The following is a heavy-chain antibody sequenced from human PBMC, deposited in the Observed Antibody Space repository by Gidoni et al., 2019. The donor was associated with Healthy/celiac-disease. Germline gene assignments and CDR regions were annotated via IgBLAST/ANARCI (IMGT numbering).Heavy chain of an antibody. V-gene: IGHV2-70*01. CDR3: ARGDLAAAGTWFDP. D-gene: IGHD6-13*01. Sequence: QVTLRESGPALVKPTQTLTLTCTFSGFSLCTSGMCVSWIRQPPGKALEWLALIDWDDDKYYSTSLKTRLTISKDTSKNQVVLTMTNMDPVDTATYYCARGDLAAAGTWFDPWGQGTLVTVSS. J-gene: IGHJ5*02. CDR2: IDWDDDK. CDR1: GFSLCTSGMC.